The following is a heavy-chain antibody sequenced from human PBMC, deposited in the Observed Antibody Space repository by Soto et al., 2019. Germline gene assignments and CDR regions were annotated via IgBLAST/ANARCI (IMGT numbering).Heavy chain of an antibody. D-gene: IGHD3-3*01. V-gene: IGHV4-34*01. CDR3: ARDRAYYDFWSGYYGVDV. CDR1: AGSFIGYY. J-gene: IGHJ6*03. Sequence: PSATLSLTCAVCAGSFIGYYRSWILQPPGKGQEWIGEINHSGSTNYNPSLQSRVTISEDTSKNPFSLKLSSVTAADTAVYYCARDRAYYDFWSGYYGVDVWGKGTTVTVSS. CDR2: INHSGST.